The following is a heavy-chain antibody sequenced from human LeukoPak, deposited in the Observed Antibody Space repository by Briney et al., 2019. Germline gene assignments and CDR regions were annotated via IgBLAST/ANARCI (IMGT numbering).Heavy chain of an antibody. CDR2: ISSSGSTI. CDR1: GFTFSSYE. CDR3: ARDSGIESAV. D-gene: IGHD5-12*01. Sequence: GGSLRLSCAASGFTFSSYEMNWVRQAPGKGLEWVSYISSSGSTIYYADSVKGRFTISRDNAKNSLYLQMNSLRAEDTAVYYCARDSGIESAVWGQGTLVTVSS. J-gene: IGHJ4*02. V-gene: IGHV3-48*03.